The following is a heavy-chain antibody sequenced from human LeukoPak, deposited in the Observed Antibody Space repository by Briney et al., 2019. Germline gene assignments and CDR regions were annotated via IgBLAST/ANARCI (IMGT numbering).Heavy chain of an antibody. CDR2: INHSRST. Sequence: SETLSLTCTVSGGSISSGGYYWSWIRQPPGRGLEWIGEINHSRSTNYNPSLKSRVTISVDTSKNQFSLKLSSVTAADTAVYYCARDPPPGATAYGVVDYWGQGTLVTVSS. D-gene: IGHD3-16*01. J-gene: IGHJ4*02. CDR3: ARDPPPGATAYGVVDY. V-gene: IGHV4-39*07. CDR1: GGSISSGGYY.